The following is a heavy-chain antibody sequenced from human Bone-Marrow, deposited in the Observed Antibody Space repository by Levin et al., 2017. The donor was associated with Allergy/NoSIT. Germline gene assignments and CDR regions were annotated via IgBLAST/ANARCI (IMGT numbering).Heavy chain of an antibody. D-gene: IGHD2-21*01. CDR2: IKGDGTIR. J-gene: IGHJ4*02. CDR1: GFTFGDFW. V-gene: IGHV3-74*01. CDR3: ASAQYV. Sequence: AGGSLRLSCVASGFTFGDFWMHWVRQAPGKGLVWMSNIKGDGTIRNYAESVKGRFSISRDNAKNTLYLQMNGLRDDDTAIYYCASAQYVGGQGTLVTVSS.